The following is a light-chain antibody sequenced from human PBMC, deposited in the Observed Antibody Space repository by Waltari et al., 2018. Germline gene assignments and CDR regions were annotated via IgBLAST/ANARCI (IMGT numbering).Light chain of an antibody. CDR1: SSNIGAGYD. J-gene: IGLJ2*01. CDR2: GNS. V-gene: IGLV1-40*01. Sequence: QSVLTQPPSVSGAPGQRVTISCTGSSSNIGAGYDVHWYQQLPGTAPKLLIYGNSNRPSGVPDRFSGYKSGTSASLAITGLQAEDEADYYCQSYDSSLSHVVFGGGTKLTVL. CDR3: QSYDSSLSHVV.